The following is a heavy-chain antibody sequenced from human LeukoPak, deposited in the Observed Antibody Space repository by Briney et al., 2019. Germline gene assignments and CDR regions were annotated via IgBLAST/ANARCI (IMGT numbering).Heavy chain of an antibody. V-gene: IGHV1-2*02. Sequence: ASVKVSCKASGYTFTGYYMHWVRQAPGQGLEWMGWINPNSGGTNYAQKFQGRVTMTRDTSISTAYMELSRLRSDDTAVYYCARAFPNYGDGLFYYYYYGMDVWGQGTTVTVSS. J-gene: IGHJ6*02. D-gene: IGHD4-17*01. CDR3: ARAFPNYGDGLFYYYYYGMDV. CDR2: INPNSGGT. CDR1: GYTFTGYY.